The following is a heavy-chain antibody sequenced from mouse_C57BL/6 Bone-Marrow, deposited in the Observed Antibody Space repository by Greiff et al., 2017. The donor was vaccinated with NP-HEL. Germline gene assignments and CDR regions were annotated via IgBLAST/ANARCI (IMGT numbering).Heavy chain of an antibody. CDR3: AGDSSGYGAFDY. J-gene: IGHJ2*01. CDR1: GFPITSGYY. D-gene: IGHD3-2*02. V-gene: IGHV12-3*01. Sequence: VKLMESGPGLVKPSQSLFLTCSITGFPITSGYYWIWIRQSPGKPLEWMGYITHSGETFYQPSLQSPISITREPSKNQFFLQLNTVTTEDTAMYYCAGDSSGYGAFDYWGQGTPLTVSA. CDR2: ITHSGET.